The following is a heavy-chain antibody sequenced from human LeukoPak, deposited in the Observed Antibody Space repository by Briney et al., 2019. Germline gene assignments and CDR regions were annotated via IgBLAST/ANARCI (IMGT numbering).Heavy chain of an antibody. D-gene: IGHD3-22*01. V-gene: IGHV3-33*06. CDR2: IWYEGSNK. J-gene: IGHJ4*02. CDR1: GFTFSSYG. CDR3: AKDLYYYYDSSGPFDY. Sequence: GGSLRLSCAASGFTFSSYGMHWVRQAPGKGLEWVAVIWYEGSNKYYADSVKGRFTISRDNSKNTLYLQMNSLGAEDTAVYYCAKDLYYYYDSSGPFDYWGQGTLVTVSS.